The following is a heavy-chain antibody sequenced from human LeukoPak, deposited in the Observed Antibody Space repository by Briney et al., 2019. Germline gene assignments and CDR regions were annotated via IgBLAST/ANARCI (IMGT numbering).Heavy chain of an antibody. CDR1: GFTLSSYS. V-gene: IGHV3-48*02. CDR3: ARATLAVQYYFDY. J-gene: IGHJ4*02. Sequence: GRSLRLSCAPSGFTLSSYSMNWVRQAPGKGLEWLSYLSSSSSTIYYADSVKGRFTISRDNAQNSLYLQMNSLRDEDTAVYYCARATLAVQYYFDYWGQGTLVTVSS. D-gene: IGHD6-6*01. CDR2: LSSSSSTI.